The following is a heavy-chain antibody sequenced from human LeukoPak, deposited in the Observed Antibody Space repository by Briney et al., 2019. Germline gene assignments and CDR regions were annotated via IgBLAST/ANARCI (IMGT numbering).Heavy chain of an antibody. CDR3: ARETYDSSAYYYYYFDY. D-gene: IGHD3-22*01. J-gene: IGHJ4*02. Sequence: GGSLRLSCAASGFTVSSNYMTWVRQAPGKGLEGVSVIYSGGNTYYADSVKGRFTISRDNSKNTLYLQMNSLRAEDTAVYYCARETYDSSAYYYYYFDYWGQGTLVTVSS. CDR2: IYSGGNT. V-gene: IGHV3-66*01. CDR1: GFTVSSNY.